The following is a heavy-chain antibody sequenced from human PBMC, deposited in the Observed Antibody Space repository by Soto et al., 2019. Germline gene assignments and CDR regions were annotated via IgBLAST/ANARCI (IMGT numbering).Heavy chain of an antibody. CDR3: ARGSGIVVVVAASNWFDP. Sequence: SETLSLTCAVYGVSFSGYYWSWIRQPPGKGLEWIGEINHSGSTNYNPSLKSRVTISVDTSKNQFSLKLSSVTAADTAVYYCARGSGIVVVVAASNWFDPWGQGTLVTVSS. CDR1: GVSFSGYY. D-gene: IGHD2-15*01. CDR2: INHSGST. J-gene: IGHJ5*02. V-gene: IGHV4-34*01.